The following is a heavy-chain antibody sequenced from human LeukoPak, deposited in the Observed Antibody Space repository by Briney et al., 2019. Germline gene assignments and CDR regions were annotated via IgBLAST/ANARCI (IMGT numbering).Heavy chain of an antibody. CDR3: ARAQYSSDWSWFDA. V-gene: IGHV4-59*01. Sequence: SETLSLTCTVSGGSISRNYWNWIRQPPGKGLEWIGNIYYSGSSAYNPSFKSRVTISVDTSKNHFSLKVSSVTAADTAVYYCARAQYSSDWSWFDAWGQGTLVTVSS. J-gene: IGHJ5*02. CDR2: IYYSGSS. D-gene: IGHD6-19*01. CDR1: GGSISRNY.